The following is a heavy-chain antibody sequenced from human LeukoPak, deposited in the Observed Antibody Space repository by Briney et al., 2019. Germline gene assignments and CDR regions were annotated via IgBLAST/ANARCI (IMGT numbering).Heavy chain of an antibody. CDR3: ARHEGNCSGGSCYSNYYYYMDV. CDR2: IYYSGST. J-gene: IGHJ6*03. V-gene: IGHV4-39*01. CDR1: GGSISSSSYY. Sequence: SETLSLTCTVSGGSISSSSYYWGWIRQPRGKGLEWIGSIYYSGSTYYNPSLKSRVTISVDTSKNQFSLKLSSVTAADTAVYYCARHEGNCSGGSCYSNYYYYMDVWGKGTTVTVSS. D-gene: IGHD2-15*01.